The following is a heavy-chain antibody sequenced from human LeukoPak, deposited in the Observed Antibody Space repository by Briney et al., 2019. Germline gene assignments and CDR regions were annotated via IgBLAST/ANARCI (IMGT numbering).Heavy chain of an antibody. J-gene: IGHJ4*02. Sequence: GGSLRLSCAGSGFTFSYYGMHWVRQAPGKGLEWVSIISYDGSNENYADSVKGRFTISRDNSKNTLYLQMNSLRAEDTAVYYCAKDPWANQAGPFDYRGQGSLVTVSS. CDR2: ISYDGSNE. V-gene: IGHV3-30*18. CDR3: AKDPWANQAGPFDY. CDR1: GFTFSYYG. D-gene: IGHD1-14*01.